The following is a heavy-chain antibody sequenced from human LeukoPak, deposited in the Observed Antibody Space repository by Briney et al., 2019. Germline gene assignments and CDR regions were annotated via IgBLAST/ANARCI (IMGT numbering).Heavy chain of an antibody. J-gene: IGHJ3*02. D-gene: IGHD2-2*01. CDR3: ARATLLGLPAATLGSAFDI. CDR1: GYTFTSYG. Sequence: ASVKVSCKASGYTFTSYGISWVRQAPGQGLEWMGWISAHNGNTNYAQKLQGGVTMTTDTSTSTAYMELRSLRSDDTAVYYCARATLLGLPAATLGSAFDIWGQGTMVTVSS. V-gene: IGHV1-18*01. CDR2: ISAHNGNT.